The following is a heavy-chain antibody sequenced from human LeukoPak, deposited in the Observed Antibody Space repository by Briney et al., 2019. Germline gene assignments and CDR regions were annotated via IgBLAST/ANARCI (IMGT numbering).Heavy chain of an antibody. CDR3: AKDTTLLWFGELSSYFDY. CDR1: GFTFDDYA. Sequence: GRSLRLSCAASGFTFDDYAMRWVRQAPGKGLEWVSGISWNSGSIGYADSVKGRFTISRDNAKNSLYLQMNSLRAEDTALYYCAKDTTLLWFGELSSYFDYWGQGTLVTVSS. D-gene: IGHD3-10*01. CDR2: ISWNSGSI. J-gene: IGHJ4*02. V-gene: IGHV3-9*01.